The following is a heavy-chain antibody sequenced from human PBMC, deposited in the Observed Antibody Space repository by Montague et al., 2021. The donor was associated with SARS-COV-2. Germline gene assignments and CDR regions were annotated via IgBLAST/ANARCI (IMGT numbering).Heavy chain of an antibody. Sequence: SLRLSCAASGFTFDESAMHWVRQAPGKGLEWVALISGDGGGTYYAESVRGRFTISRDNIKASLYLQMNSLRSEDTAFYYCAKDSFCTGITCYRHFDYWGQGTLVTVSS. J-gene: IGHJ4*02. CDR1: GFTFDESA. D-gene: IGHD2-2*01. V-gene: IGHV3-43*02. CDR2: ISGDGGGT. CDR3: AKDSFCTGITCYRHFDY.